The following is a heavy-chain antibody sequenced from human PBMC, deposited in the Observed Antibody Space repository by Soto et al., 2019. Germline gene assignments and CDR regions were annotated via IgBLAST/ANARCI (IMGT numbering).Heavy chain of an antibody. J-gene: IGHJ6*03. CDR1: GYTFSNYG. CDR3: AKGMKVTGTGYYYYYMDV. Sequence: QVQLVQSGAEVKKPGASVKVSCQASGYTFSNYGITWVRQAPGQGLEWMGWISVYNGHTNYAQKLQGRVTMTTDTSTSTAYMELRSLRSDDTAVYFCAKGMKVTGTGYYYYYMDVWGKGTTVTVSS. CDR2: ISVYNGHT. D-gene: IGHD6-19*01. V-gene: IGHV1-18*01.